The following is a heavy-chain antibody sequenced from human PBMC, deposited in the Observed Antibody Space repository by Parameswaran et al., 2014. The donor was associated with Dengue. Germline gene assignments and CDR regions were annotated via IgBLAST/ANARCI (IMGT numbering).Heavy chain of an antibody. Sequence: WIRQPPGKGWSGLGKINHSGSTNYNPSLKSRVTISVDTSKNQFSLKLSSVTAADTAVYYCAREPIWGGSGYDSYYYYGMDVWGQGTTVTVSS. J-gene: IGHJ6*02. D-gene: IGHD5-12*01. CDR2: INHSGST. V-gene: IGHV4-34*01. CDR3: AREPIWGGSGYDSYYYYGMDV.